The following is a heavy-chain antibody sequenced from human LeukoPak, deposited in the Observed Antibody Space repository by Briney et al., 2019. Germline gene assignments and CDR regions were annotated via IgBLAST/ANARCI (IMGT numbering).Heavy chain of an antibody. Sequence: PGGSLRLSCAASGFTFSSYSMNWVRQAPGKGLEWVAVISYNGSNTYYADSVKGRFTISRDNSKSTLYLQMNSLRVEDTAVYYCVRNPGVGSSWYRLHYWGQGTLVTVSS. CDR2: ISYNGSNT. CDR3: VRNPGVGSSWYRLHY. J-gene: IGHJ4*02. CDR1: GFTFSSYS. V-gene: IGHV3-30*03. D-gene: IGHD6-13*01.